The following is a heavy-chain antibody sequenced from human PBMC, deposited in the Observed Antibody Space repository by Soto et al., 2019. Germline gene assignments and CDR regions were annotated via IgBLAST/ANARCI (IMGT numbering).Heavy chain of an antibody. Sequence: PGGSLRLSCAASGLTFSSYSMNWVRQAPGKGLEWVSSISSSSYIYYADSVKGRFTISRDNAKNSLYLQMNSLRAEDTAVYYCARGLYYDFWSGRYHAFDIWGQRTMVTVSS. CDR1: GLTFSSYS. CDR2: ISSSSYI. CDR3: ARGLYYDFWSGRYHAFDI. D-gene: IGHD3-3*01. V-gene: IGHV3-21*01. J-gene: IGHJ3*02.